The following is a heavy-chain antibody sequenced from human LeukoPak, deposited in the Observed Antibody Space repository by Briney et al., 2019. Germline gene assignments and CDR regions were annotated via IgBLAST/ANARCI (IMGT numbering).Heavy chain of an antibody. J-gene: IGHJ5*02. CDR1: GFTFSRYG. CDR2: TTGSSSTI. V-gene: IGHV3-48*01. D-gene: IGHD6-19*01. CDR3: AKDDTSGWYDH. Sequence: GGSLRLSCAASGFTFSRYGMHWVRQAPGKGLEWVSYTTGSSSTIYYSDFVKGRFAISRDNAEHSLYLQMNRLRAEDTAVFYCAKDDTSGWYDHWGQGTLVTVSS.